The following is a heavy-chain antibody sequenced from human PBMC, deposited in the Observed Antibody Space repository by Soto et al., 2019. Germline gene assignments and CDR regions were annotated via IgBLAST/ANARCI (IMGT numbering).Heavy chain of an antibody. J-gene: IGHJ5*02. Sequence: QVQLQESGPGLVKPSETLSLTCTVSGGSISTYYWSWIRQPAGKGLEWIGRIYTRGSTNYNPSLKSRVTMSVDTSKNQFSLNLSSVTAADTGVYYCAKVGMVGTVLGSWFDPWGQGILVTVSS. CDR2: IYTRGST. CDR1: GGSISTYY. V-gene: IGHV4-4*07. D-gene: IGHD6-19*01. CDR3: AKVGMVGTVLGSWFDP.